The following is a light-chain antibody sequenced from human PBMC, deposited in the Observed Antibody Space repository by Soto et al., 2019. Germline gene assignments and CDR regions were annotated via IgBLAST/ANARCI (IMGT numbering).Light chain of an antibody. Sequence: DIQMTQSPSSLSASVGDRVTITCRASQIISSYLNWYQQKPGKAPKLLIYAASSLQSGVPSRFSGSGSGTDFTLTISSLQPEDFATYYCQQSYSTPPEYTFGQGTKLEIK. CDR2: AAS. CDR1: QIISSY. V-gene: IGKV1-39*01. J-gene: IGKJ2*01. CDR3: QQSYSTPPEYT.